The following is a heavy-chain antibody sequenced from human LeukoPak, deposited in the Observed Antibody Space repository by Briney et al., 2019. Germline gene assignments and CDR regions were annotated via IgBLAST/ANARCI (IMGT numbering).Heavy chain of an antibody. J-gene: IGHJ5*02. V-gene: IGHV3-21*01. CDR3: ARNGHIAAGWFDP. D-gene: IGHD6-25*01. CDR1: GFTFSSYS. Sequence: PGGSLRLYCAASGFTFSSYSMNWVRQAPGKGLEWVSSISSSSSYIYYADSVKGRFTIPRDNAKNSLYLQMNSLRAEDTAVYYCARNGHIAAGWFDPWGQGTLVTVSS. CDR2: ISSSSSYI.